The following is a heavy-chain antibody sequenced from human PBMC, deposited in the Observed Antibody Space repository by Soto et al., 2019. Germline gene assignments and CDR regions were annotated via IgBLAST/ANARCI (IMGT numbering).Heavy chain of an antibody. J-gene: IGHJ4*02. D-gene: IGHD3-10*01. CDR2: ISAYNGNT. Sequence: ASVKVSCKASGYTFTNYAISWVRQAPGQGLEWMGWISAYNGNTNYAQKLQGRVTMTTDTSTSSASMELRSLRSDDTAVYYCARAWFGDFVYYFDYWGQGTLVTV. CDR3: ARAWFGDFVYYFDY. V-gene: IGHV1-18*01. CDR1: GYTFTNYA.